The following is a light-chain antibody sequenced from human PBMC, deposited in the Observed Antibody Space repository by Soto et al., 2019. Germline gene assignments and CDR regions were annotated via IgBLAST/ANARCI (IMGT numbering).Light chain of an antibody. CDR2: GAF. J-gene: IGKJ5*01. Sequence: EIVLTQSPATLSLSSGERATLSCRASPSVTNFLAWYQQKPGQAPRLLIYGAFNRATGIPARFSGTASGTDFTLTISSLETEDSAVYSGQQRNVWPPVTFGQGTRLEIK. CDR1: PSVTNF. CDR3: QQRNVWPPVT. V-gene: IGKV3-11*01.